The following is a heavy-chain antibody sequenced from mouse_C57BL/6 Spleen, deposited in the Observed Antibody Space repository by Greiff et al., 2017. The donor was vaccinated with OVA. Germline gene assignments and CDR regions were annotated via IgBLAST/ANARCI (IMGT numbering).Heavy chain of an antibody. J-gene: IGHJ4*01. D-gene: IGHD2-3*01. V-gene: IGHV1-64*01. CDR2: IHPNSGST. CDR1: GYTFTSYW. CDR3: ASYEAMDY. Sequence: QVQLQQPGAELVKPGASVELSCKASGYTFTSYWTHWVKQRPGQGLEWIGMIHPNSGSTNYNEKFKRKATLTVDKSSSTAYMQLSSLTSEDSAGYYGASYEAMDYWGQGTSVTVSS.